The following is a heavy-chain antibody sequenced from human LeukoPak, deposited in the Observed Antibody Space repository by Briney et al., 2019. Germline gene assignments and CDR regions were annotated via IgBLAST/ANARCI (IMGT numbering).Heavy chain of an antibody. V-gene: IGHV5-51*01. CDR3: ARLPSQGYSSSWYYFDY. J-gene: IGHJ4*02. CDR2: IYPGDSDT. Sequence: GGSLKISCKGSGYSFTSYWIGWVRQMPGKGLEWMGIIYPGDSDTRYSPSFQGQVTISADKSISTAYLQWSSLKASDTAMYYCARLPSQGYSSSWYYFDYWGQGTLVTVSS. D-gene: IGHD6-13*01. CDR1: GYSFTSYW.